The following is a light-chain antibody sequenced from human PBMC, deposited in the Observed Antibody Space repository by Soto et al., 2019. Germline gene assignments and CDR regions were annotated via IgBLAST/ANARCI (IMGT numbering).Light chain of an antibody. CDR3: QFYDSSLSGSVV. J-gene: IGLJ3*02. Sequence: QSVLKQPPSVSGAPGQRVTISCTGSSSNIGAGYDVHWYQQLPGTAPKLLIYGNSNRPSGVPDRFSGSKSGTSASLAITGLQAEDEADYYCQFYDSSLSGSVVFGGGTKLTVL. CDR1: SSNIGAGYD. V-gene: IGLV1-40*01. CDR2: GNS.